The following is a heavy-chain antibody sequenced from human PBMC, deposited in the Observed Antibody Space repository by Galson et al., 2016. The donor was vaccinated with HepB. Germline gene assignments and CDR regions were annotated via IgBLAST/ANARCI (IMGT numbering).Heavy chain of an antibody. D-gene: IGHD2-2*02. V-gene: IGHV3-74*01. CDR2: VNSDGRST. J-gene: IGHJ6*02. CDR3: ARVEAPATIFGGDKYNGMDV. Sequence: LRLSCAASGFTFSNYWMHWVRQVPGKGLVWVSRVNSDGRSTIYAGSVKGRFTISRDNAKDTVYLQMNSLKPEDTAVYYCARVEAPATIFGGDKYNGMDVWGQGTTVIVSS. CDR1: GFTFSNYW.